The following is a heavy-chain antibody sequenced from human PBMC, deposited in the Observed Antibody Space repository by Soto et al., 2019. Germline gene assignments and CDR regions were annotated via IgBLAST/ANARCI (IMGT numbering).Heavy chain of an antibody. CDR1: GYTFTSYY. V-gene: IGHV1-46*01. CDR3: AGTGTTYIHTLSPTRRSSDL. Sequence: ASVKVSCKASGYTFTSYYIHWVRQAPGQGLEWMGIINPSGGGTSYAQKFQGRVTMTTDTSTSTAYMELRSLRSEDTAMYYCAGTGTTYIHTLSPTRRSSDL. J-gene: IGHJ2*01. CDR2: INPSGGGT. D-gene: IGHD1-1*01.